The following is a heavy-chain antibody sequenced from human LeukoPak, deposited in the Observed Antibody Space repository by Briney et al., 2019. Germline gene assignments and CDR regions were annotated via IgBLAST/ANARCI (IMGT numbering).Heavy chain of an antibody. CDR1: GGSISSYY. CDR3: ARTTGCSSPGDI. V-gene: IGHV4-59*08. Sequence: NPSETLSLTCTVSGGSISSYYWSWIRQPPGKGLEWIGYIYYSGSTNYNPSLKSRVTISVDTSKNQFSLKLSSVTAADTAVYYCARTTGCSSPGDIWGQGTMVTVSS. D-gene: IGHD6-19*01. CDR2: IYYSGST. J-gene: IGHJ3*02.